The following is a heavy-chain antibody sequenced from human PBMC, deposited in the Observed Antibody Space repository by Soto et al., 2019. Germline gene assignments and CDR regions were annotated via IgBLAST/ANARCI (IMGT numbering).Heavy chain of an antibody. Sequence: LRLSCAASGFTFSSYAMHWVRQAPGKGLEWVAVISYDGSNKYYADSVKGRFTISRDNSKNTLYLQMNSLRAEDTAVYYCTVLWGTSYFDYWGQGSLVTVSS. CDR2: ISYDGSNK. V-gene: IGHV3-30-3*02. D-gene: IGHD3-16*01. CDR3: TVLWGTSYFDY. CDR1: GFTFSSYA. J-gene: IGHJ4*02.